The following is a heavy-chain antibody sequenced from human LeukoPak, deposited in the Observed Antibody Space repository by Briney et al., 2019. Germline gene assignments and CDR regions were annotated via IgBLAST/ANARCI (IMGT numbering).Heavy chain of an antibody. CDR3: ARDPTNYYDSSGYYYGYFDY. V-gene: IGHV4-34*01. J-gene: IGHJ4*02. CDR2: INHSGST. Sequence: SETLSLTCAVYGGSFSGYYWSWIRQPPGKGLEWIGEINHSGSTNYNPSLKSRVTISVDTSKNQFSLKLSSVTAADTAVYYCARDPTNYYDSSGYYYGYFDYWGQGTLVTVSS. D-gene: IGHD3-22*01. CDR1: GGSFSGYY.